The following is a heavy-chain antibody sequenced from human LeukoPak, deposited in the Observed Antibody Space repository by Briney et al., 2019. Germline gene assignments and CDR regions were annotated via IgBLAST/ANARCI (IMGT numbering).Heavy chain of an antibody. D-gene: IGHD4-17*01. J-gene: IGHJ4*02. CDR3: ARLVYGAPRGNYLDD. Sequence: GGSLRLSCAASEFTFSDHYMYWVRHAPGQGLVWVSRISSVGSEANYADSVRGRFTISRDNAKNTLYLQMNSLRSEDTAVYYCARLVYGAPRGNYLDDWGQGTLVSVSS. V-gene: IGHV3-74*01. CDR2: ISSVGSEA. CDR1: EFTFSDHY.